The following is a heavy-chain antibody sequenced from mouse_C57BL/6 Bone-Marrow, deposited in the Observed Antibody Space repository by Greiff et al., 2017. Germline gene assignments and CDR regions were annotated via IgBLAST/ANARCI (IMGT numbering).Heavy chain of an antibody. D-gene: IGHD1-1*01. Sequence: QVQLQQSGAELARPGASVKLSCKASGYTFTSYGISWVKQSTGQGLEWIGEIYPRSGNTYYNEKFKGKATLTADKSSSTAYMELRSLTSEDSAVYFCASITTVVEDYAMDYWGQGTSVTVSS. CDR3: ASITTVVEDYAMDY. CDR1: GYTFTSYG. CDR2: IYPRSGNT. V-gene: IGHV1-81*01. J-gene: IGHJ4*01.